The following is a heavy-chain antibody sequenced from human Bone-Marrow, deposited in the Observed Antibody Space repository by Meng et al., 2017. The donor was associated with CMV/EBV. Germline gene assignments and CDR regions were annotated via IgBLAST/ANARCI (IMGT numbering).Heavy chain of an antibody. CDR1: GFTFSTYA. D-gene: IGHD2-2*02. Sequence: GGSLRLSCAASGFTFSTYAMSWVRQAPGKGLEWVANIKQDGSEKYYVDSVKGRFTISRDNAKNSLYLQLNSLRVEDTAVYYCARSVKPAIRAVLGYWGQGTLVTVSS. CDR2: IKQDGSEK. V-gene: IGHV3-7*01. J-gene: IGHJ4*02. CDR3: ARSVKPAIRAVLGY.